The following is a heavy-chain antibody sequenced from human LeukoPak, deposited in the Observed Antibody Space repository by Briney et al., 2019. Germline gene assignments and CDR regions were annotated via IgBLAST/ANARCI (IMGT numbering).Heavy chain of an antibody. V-gene: IGHV4-30-4*01. J-gene: IGHJ4*02. Sequence: PSETLSLTCTVSDGLISRIEYYWSWSRQFPAKGLEWRGHIYHTGTTLYSPHLNNRLTVSVDSSRNQFSLTLNSVTAADTAVYYCASVSVWELATHPGGSFDYWGRGILVTVSS. CDR2: IYHTGTT. CDR3: ASVSVWELATHPGGSFDY. CDR1: DGLISRIEYY. D-gene: IGHD1-26*01.